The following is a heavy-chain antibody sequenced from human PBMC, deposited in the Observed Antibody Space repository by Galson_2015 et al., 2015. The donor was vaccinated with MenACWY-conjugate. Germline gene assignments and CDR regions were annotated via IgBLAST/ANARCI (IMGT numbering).Heavy chain of an antibody. CDR3: ARAKEQWLSKTFEI. V-gene: IGHV3-7*01. J-gene: IGHJ3*02. D-gene: IGHD6-19*01. Sequence: SLRLSCAASGFTFSTHWMGWVRQAPGKGLEWVANIKHDGSAKYYVDSVKGRFTISRDNAKNSLYLQMDSLRAEDTAVYYCARAKEQWLSKTFEIWGQGTMVTVSS. CDR2: IKHDGSAK. CDR1: GFTFSTHW.